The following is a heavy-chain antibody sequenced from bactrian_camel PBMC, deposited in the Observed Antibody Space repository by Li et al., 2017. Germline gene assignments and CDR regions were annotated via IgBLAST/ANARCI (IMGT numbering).Heavy chain of an antibody. CDR1: GYTLPMY. D-gene: IGHD6*01. CDR2: IDSYGDT. Sequence: HVQLVESGGDSVQAGESLRLSCVASGYTLPMYMAWFRRLPGQEREGVAGIDSYGDTTYGDSVKGRFTISKDKDENMLYLQMNSLKSEDTATYYCAKELGSTLAGSGRSPGTQVTVS. V-gene: IGHV3S9*01. J-gene: IGHJ4*01.